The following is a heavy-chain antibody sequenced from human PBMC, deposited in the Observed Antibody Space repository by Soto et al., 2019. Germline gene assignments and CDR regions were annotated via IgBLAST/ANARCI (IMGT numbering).Heavy chain of an antibody. CDR2: IYYSGST. Sequence: SETLSLTCTVSGGSISSGGYYWSWIRQHPGKGLEWIGYIYYSGSTYYNPSLKSRVTISVDTSRNQFSLKLTSVTAADTAIYYCARDFSLAVAGSSGYRGQGTLVTVSS. J-gene: IGHJ4*02. CDR1: GGSISSGGYY. V-gene: IGHV4-31*03. CDR3: ARDFSLAVAGSSGY. D-gene: IGHD6-19*01.